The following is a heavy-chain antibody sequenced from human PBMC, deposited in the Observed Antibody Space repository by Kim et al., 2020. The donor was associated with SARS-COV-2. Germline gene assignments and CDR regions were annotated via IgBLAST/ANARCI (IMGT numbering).Heavy chain of an antibody. CDR3: ARGGTCTNGVCGGFDY. Sequence: ASVKVSCKASGYTFTSYDINWVRQATGQGLEWMGWMNPNSGNTGYAQKFQGRVTMTRNTSISTAYMELSSLRSEDTAVYYCARGGTCTNGVCGGFDYWGQGTLVTVSS. D-gene: IGHD2-8*01. CDR2: MNPNSGNT. CDR1: GYTFTSYD. V-gene: IGHV1-8*01. J-gene: IGHJ4*02.